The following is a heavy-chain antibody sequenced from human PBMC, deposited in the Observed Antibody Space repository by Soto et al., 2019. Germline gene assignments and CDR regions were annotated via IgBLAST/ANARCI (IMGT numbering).Heavy chain of an antibody. CDR2: ISSRGGSS. CDR1: GFTVSSKY. J-gene: IGHJ3*02. V-gene: IGHV3-23*01. Sequence: GGSLRLSCAASGFTVSSKYMSWVRQAPGTGVWVVAISSRGGSSYYADSVKGGFTISRDNSKNTLYLQMNSLRAEDTAVYYCAKSKSGSYYRHDAFDIWGQGTMVTVSS. D-gene: IGHD1-26*01. CDR3: AKSKSGSYYRHDAFDI.